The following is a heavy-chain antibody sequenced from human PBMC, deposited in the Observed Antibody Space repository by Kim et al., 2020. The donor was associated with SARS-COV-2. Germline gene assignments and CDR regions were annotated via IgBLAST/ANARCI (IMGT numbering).Heavy chain of an antibody. D-gene: IGHD6-19*01. J-gene: IGHJ6*02. Sequence: GGSLRLSCAASGFTVSSNYMSWVRQAPGKGLEWVSVTYSGGSTYYADSVKGRFTISRDNSKNTLYLQMNSLRAEDTAVYYCARDRRRIAVAGTAYYYYGMDVWGQGTTVTVSS. CDR2: TYSGGST. V-gene: IGHV3-66*01. CDR1: GFTVSSNY. CDR3: ARDRRRIAVAGTAYYYYGMDV.